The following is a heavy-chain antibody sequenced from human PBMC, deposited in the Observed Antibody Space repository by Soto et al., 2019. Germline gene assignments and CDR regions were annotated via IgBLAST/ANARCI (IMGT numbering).Heavy chain of an antibody. Sequence: SETLSLTCAVYGGFFSGYYWSWIRQPPGKGLEWIGEINHSGSTNYNPSLKSRVTISVDTSKNQFSLKLSSVTAADTAVYYCARGRYCSSTSCYKYYYYMDVWGKGTTVTVSS. CDR2: INHSGST. CDR1: GGFFSGYY. J-gene: IGHJ6*03. V-gene: IGHV4-34*01. CDR3: ARGRYCSSTSCYKYYYYMDV. D-gene: IGHD2-2*01.